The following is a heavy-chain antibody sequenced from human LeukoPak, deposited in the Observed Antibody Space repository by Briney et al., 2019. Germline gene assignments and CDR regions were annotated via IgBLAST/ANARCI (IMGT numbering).Heavy chain of an antibody. V-gene: IGHV3-21*01. CDR2: ISTSSSYI. CDR3: ARVGYYYYYMDV. Sequence: GGSLRLSCAASGFTFSSYTMNWVRQAPGKGLEWVSSISTSSSYIYYADSVKGRFTISRDNAKNSLYLQMNSLRAEDTAVYYCARVGYYYYYMDVWGKGTTVTVSS. J-gene: IGHJ6*03. CDR1: GFTFSSYT.